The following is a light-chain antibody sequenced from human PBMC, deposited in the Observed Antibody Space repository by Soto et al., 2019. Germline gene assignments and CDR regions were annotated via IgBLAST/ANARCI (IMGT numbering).Light chain of an antibody. CDR3: TSYAGTNSYV. Sequence: QSALTQPRSVSGSPGQSVTISCTGTSNDVGGYNYVSWYQHYPDKAPQLMIYDVSKRPSRVPDRFSGSKSGNTASLTIAGLQAEDEADYYCTSYAGTNSYVFGTGTKVTVL. CDR2: DVS. V-gene: IGLV2-11*01. J-gene: IGLJ1*01. CDR1: SNDVGGYNY.